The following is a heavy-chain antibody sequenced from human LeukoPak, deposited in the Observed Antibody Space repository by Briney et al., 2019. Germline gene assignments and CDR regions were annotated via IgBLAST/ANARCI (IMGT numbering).Heavy chain of an antibody. Sequence: SETLSLTCTVSGGSISSSSYYWGWIRQPPGKGLEWIGYIYYSGSTYYNPSLKSRVTISVDTSKNQFSLKLSSVTAADTAVYYCARSDSTSWTNDYWGQGTLVTVSS. J-gene: IGHJ4*02. CDR3: ARSDSTSWTNDY. V-gene: IGHV4-39*01. CDR2: IYYSGST. CDR1: GGSISSSSYY. D-gene: IGHD2-2*01.